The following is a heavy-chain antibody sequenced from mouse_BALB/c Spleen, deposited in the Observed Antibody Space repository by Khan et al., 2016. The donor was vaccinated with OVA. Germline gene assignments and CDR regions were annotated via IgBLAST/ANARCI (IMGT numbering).Heavy chain of an antibody. D-gene: IGHD1-1*01. CDR3: ARIKKIVANYFDY. CDR2: TNPTNGRT. CDR1: GYTFTSYW. J-gene: IGHJ2*01. V-gene: IGHV1S81*02. Sequence: VQLQQSGAELVKAGASVKMSCKASGYTFTSYWMHWVKQRLGQGLEWFAETNPTNGRTYYNEKFKSKATLTVDKSSSTAYMLLSGPTFEDSAVYDCARIKKIVANYFDYWGQGTTLTVSS.